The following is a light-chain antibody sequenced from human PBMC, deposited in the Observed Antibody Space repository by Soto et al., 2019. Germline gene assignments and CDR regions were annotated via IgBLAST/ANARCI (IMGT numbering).Light chain of an antibody. CDR3: AAWDDSLRGWV. CDR1: SSSIGSNY. V-gene: IGLV1-47*01. Sequence: SVLTQPPSASGTPGQRVPISCSESSSSIGSNYIYWYQQLPGTAPKLLIYRDSQRPSGVPDRFSGSKSGTSASLAISGLRSEDEADYYCAAWDDSLRGWVFGGGTKLTVL. CDR2: RDS. J-gene: IGLJ3*02.